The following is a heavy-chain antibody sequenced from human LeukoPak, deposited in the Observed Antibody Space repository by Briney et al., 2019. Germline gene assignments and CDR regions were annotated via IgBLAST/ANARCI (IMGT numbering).Heavy chain of an antibody. Sequence: SETLSLTCAVSGGSISSGGYSWSWIRQPPGKGLEWIGYIYHSGSTHYNPSLKSRVTISVDRSKNQFSLKLSSVTAADTAVYYCARSPYSSSSRPWSYYYYYGMDVWGQGTTVTVSS. V-gene: IGHV4-30-2*01. J-gene: IGHJ6*02. CDR2: IYHSGST. D-gene: IGHD6-6*01. CDR1: GGSISSGGYS. CDR3: ARSPYSSSSRPWSYYYYYGMDV.